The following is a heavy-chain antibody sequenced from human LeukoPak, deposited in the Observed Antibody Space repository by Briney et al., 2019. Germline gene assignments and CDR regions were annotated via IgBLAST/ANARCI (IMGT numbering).Heavy chain of an antibody. CDR1: GYTFTNYY. CDR3: ARDGPCSSTSCQNFDS. V-gene: IGHV1-2*02. D-gene: IGHD2-2*01. J-gene: IGHJ4*02. CDR2: INPHSDGT. Sequence: ASVKVSCKASGYTFTNYYIHWVRQAPGQGLEWMGWINPHSDGTNYAQRFQGRVTMTRDTSIITAYMELSRLRSDDTAVYYCARDGPCSSTSCQNFDSWGQGALVTVSS.